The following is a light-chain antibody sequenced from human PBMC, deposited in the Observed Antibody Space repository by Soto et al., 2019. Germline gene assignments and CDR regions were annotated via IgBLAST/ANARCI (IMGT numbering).Light chain of an antibody. V-gene: IGKV1-12*01. Sequence: DIQMTQSPSFVSASVGDRVTITCRASQAVSTWLAWYQQKPGDAPKLLIYAASTLQGGVPSRFSGSGSGTDFTLTIRSLRPEDFATYYCQQANSFPRTFGGGTKV. CDR1: QAVSTW. CDR3: QQANSFPRT. CDR2: AAS. J-gene: IGKJ4*01.